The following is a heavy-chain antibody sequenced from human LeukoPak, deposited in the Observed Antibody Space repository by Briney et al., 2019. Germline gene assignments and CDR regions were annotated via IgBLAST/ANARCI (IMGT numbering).Heavy chain of an antibody. J-gene: IGHJ4*02. V-gene: IGHV4-39*01. CDR2: IYYSGST. D-gene: IGHD1-26*01. Sequence: SETLSLTCTVSGGSLSSSSYYWGWIRPPPGKGLEWIGSIYYSGSTYFNPSLKSRVTISVDTSKNQFSLKLSSVTAADTAVYYCARIVGATLFDYWGQGTLVTVSS. CDR3: ARIVGATLFDY. CDR1: GGSLSSSSYY.